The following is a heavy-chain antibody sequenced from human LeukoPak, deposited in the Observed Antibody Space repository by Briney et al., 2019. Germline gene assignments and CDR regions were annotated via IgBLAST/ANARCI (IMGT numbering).Heavy chain of an antibody. CDR3: ASQVRLERRYYYYYMDV. CDR2: INHSGST. J-gene: IGHJ6*03. CDR1: GGSLSDYY. V-gene: IGHV4-34*01. D-gene: IGHD1-1*01. Sequence: SETLSLTCAVYGGSLSDYYWSWIRQPPGKGLEWIGEINHSGSTNYNPPLKSRVTISLDTSKNQFSLKLSSVTAADTAVYYCASQVRLERRYYYYYMDVWDKGTTVTVSS.